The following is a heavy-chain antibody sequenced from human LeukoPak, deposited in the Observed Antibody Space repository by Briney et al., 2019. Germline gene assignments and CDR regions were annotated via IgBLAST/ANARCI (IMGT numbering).Heavy chain of an antibody. J-gene: IGHJ4*02. Sequence: GGSLRLSCAASGFTFSSYSMNWVRQAPGKGLEWVSSISSSSSYIYYADSVKGRFTISRDNAKNSLYLQMNSLRAEDTAVYYCARGPVGPTVTTYPGGFGGVDYWGQGTLVTVSS. D-gene: IGHD4-17*01. CDR3: ARGPVGPTVTTYPGGFGGVDY. CDR2: ISSSSSYI. V-gene: IGHV3-21*01. CDR1: GFTFSSYS.